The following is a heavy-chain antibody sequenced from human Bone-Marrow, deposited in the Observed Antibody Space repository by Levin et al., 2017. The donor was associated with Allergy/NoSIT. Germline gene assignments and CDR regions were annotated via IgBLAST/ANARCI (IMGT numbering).Heavy chain of an antibody. V-gene: IGHV4-39*07. CDR2: IFHRGST. D-gene: IGHD5-12*01. J-gene: IGHJ4*02. Sequence: SQTLSLPCTVSGGSISITTYFWGWIRQPPGKGLEWIGSIFHRGSTFYKASLRSRVTMSVDTSKNQFSLKLSSVTAADTAVYYCARVAFATTGYFDHWGQGNLVTVSS. CDR3: ARVAFATTGYFDH. CDR1: GGSISITTYF.